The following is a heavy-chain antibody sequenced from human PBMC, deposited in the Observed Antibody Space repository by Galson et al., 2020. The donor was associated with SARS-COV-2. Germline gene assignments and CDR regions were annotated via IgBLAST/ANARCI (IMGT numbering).Heavy chain of an antibody. V-gene: IGHV5-51*01. D-gene: IGHD4-17*01. J-gene: IGHJ3*02. CDR1: GYSFTSYW. CDR3: ARRLMHLYGDANDAFDI. CDR2: IYPGDSDT. Sequence: KLGESLKISCKGSGYSFTSYWIGWVRQMPGKGLEWMGIIYPGDSDTRYSPSFQGQVTISADKSISTAYLQWSSLKASDTAMYYCARRLMHLYGDANDAFDIWGQGTMVTVSS.